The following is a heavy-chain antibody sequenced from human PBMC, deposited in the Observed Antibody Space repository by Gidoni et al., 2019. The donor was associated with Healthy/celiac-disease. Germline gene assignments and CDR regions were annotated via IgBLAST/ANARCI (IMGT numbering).Heavy chain of an antibody. Sequence: QVQLQESGPGLVKPSETLSLTCTVSGYSISSGYYWGWIRQPPGKGLEWIGSIYHSGSTYYNPSLKSRVTISVDTSKNQFSLKLSSVTAADTAVYYCARALHYSWFDPWGQGTLVTVSS. CDR3: ARALHYSWFDP. CDR2: IYHSGST. V-gene: IGHV4-38-2*02. CDR1: GYSISSGYY. J-gene: IGHJ5*02.